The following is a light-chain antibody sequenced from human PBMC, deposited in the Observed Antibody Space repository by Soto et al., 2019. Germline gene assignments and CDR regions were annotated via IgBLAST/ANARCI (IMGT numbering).Light chain of an antibody. CDR3: SSYTSSTTFV. V-gene: IGLV2-8*01. CDR2: EVT. J-gene: IGLJ1*01. CDR1: SSDVGGYNC. Sequence: QSVLTQPPSPSGSPGQSVTISCTGTSSDVGGYNCVSWYQQHPGKAPKLMIYEVTKRPSGVPDRFSGSKSGNTASLTISGLQAEDEADYYCSSYTSSTTFVFGTGTKVTVL.